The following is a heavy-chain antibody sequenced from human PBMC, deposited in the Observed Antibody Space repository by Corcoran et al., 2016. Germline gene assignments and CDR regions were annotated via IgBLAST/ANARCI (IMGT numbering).Heavy chain of an antibody. J-gene: IGHJ5*02. CDR3: ARRGNLVMTTVTPVGWFDP. CDR2: IYPGDSDT. D-gene: IGHD4-17*01. Sequence: EVQLVQSGAEVKKPGESLKISCKGSGYSFTSYWIGWVRQMPGKGLEWMGIIYPGDSDTRYSPSFQGQVTISADKSISTAYLQWSSLKASDTAMYYCARRGNLVMTTVTPVGWFDPWGQGTLVTVSS. CDR1: GYSFTSYW. V-gene: IGHV5-51*01.